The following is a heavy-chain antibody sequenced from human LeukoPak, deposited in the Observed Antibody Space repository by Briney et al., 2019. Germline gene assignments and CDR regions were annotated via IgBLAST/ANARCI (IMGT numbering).Heavy chain of an antibody. V-gene: IGHV4-39*01. CDR2: IYYSGST. Sequence: PSETLSLTCTVSGGSISSSSYYWGWIRQPPGKGLEWIGSIYYSGSTYYNPSLKSRVTISVDTSKNQFSLKLSSVTAADTAVYYCARLFPVAGKFDYWGQGTLVTVSS. CDR3: ARLFPVAGKFDY. J-gene: IGHJ4*02. CDR1: GGSISSSSYY. D-gene: IGHD6-19*01.